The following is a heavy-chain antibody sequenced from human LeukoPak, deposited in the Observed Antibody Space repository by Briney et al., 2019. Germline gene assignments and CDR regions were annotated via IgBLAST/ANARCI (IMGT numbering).Heavy chain of an antibody. CDR3: ASGTKGWNY. CDR2: IGAAGHT. CDR1: GFTFSSYD. V-gene: IGHV3-13*01. Sequence: GGSLRLSCAASGFTFSSYDMHWVRQVPGKGLEWVSGIGAAGHTYYAVSVKGRFTISRENGKNSLYLQMNDLRAGDTAFYYCASGTKGWNYWGQGTMVTVSS. J-gene: IGHJ4*02. D-gene: IGHD1-1*01.